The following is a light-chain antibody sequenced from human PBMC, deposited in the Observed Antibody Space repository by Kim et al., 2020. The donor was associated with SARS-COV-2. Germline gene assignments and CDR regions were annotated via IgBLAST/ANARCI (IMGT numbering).Light chain of an antibody. Sequence: QGVPVSRTGSSCNIGTGDDVRGYQQCPRPAPKLLIYGNHNRPSGVPDRFSGSKSGTSASLTITGLQAEDEADYYCQSYDSSLSGSVFGGGTQLTVL. CDR1: SCNIGTGDD. CDR2: GNH. CDR3: QSYDSSLSGSV. J-gene: IGLJ2*01. V-gene: IGLV1-40*01.